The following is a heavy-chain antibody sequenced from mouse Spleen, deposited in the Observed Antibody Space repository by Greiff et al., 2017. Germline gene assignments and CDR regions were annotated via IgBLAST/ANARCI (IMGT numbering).Heavy chain of an antibody. CDR1: GFTFSDYG. J-gene: IGHJ3*01. V-gene: IGHV5-17*01. Sequence: EVKLMESGGGLVKPGGSLKLSCAASGFTFSDYGMHWVRQAPEKGLEWVAYISSGSSTIYYADTVKGRFTIPRDNAKNTLFLQMTSLRSEDTDMYYCARGAGGAWFAYWGQGTLVTVSA. CDR3: ARGAGGAWFAY. D-gene: IGHD3-3*01. CDR2: ISSGSSTI.